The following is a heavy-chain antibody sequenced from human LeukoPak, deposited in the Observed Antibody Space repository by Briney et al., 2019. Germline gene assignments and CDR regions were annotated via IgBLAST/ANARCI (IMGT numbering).Heavy chain of an antibody. CDR3: AKELLGYSYGYGVYNWFDP. CDR1: GFTFSSYA. J-gene: IGHJ5*02. D-gene: IGHD5-18*01. CDR2: ISGSGGST. Sequence: PGGSLRLSCAASGFTFSSYAMSWVRQAPGKGLEWVSAISGSGGSTYYADSVKGRFTISRDNSKNTLYLQMKSLRAEDTAVYYCAKELLGYSYGYGVYNWFDPWGQGTLVTVSS. V-gene: IGHV3-23*01.